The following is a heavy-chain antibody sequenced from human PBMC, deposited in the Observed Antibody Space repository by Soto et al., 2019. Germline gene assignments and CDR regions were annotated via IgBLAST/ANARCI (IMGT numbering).Heavy chain of an antibody. CDR1: GFTVSSNY. CDR2: IYRDGST. Sequence: GGSLRLSCAASGFTVSSNYMSWVRQAPGKGLEWVSVIYRDGSTYYADSVKGRFTISRDNSKNTLYLQMNSMRDEDTAVYYCARDSGIAAAGTAFDIWGQGTMVTVSS. V-gene: IGHV3-53*01. CDR3: ARDSGIAAAGTAFDI. D-gene: IGHD6-13*01. J-gene: IGHJ3*02.